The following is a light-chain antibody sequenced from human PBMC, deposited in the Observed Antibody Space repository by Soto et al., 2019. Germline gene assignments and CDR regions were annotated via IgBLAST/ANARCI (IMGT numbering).Light chain of an antibody. V-gene: IGLV1-51*01. CDR3: GTWDSSLSAGV. Sequence: QSVLTQPPSVSGAPGQRVTISCTGSSSNIGAGYDVHWYQQLPGTAPKLLIFDINQDDRFSGSKSGTSATLDITGLQTGDEADYYCGTWDSSLSAGVFGGGTKLTVL. J-gene: IGLJ3*02. CDR1: SSNIGAGYD. CDR2: DIN.